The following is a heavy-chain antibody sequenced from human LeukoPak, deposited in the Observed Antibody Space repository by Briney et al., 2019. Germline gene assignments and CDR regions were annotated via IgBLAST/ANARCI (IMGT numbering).Heavy chain of an antibody. J-gene: IGHJ3*02. CDR1: GFTFSCYE. V-gene: IGHV3-48*03. CDR3: AREYCSGGSCYGGDAFDI. Sequence: GGSLRLSCAASGFTFSCYEMNWVRQAPGKGLEWVSYISSSGSTIYYADSVKGRFTISRDNAKNSLYLQMNSLRAEDTAVYYCAREYCSGGSCYGGDAFDIWGQGTMVTVSS. D-gene: IGHD2-15*01. CDR2: ISSSGSTI.